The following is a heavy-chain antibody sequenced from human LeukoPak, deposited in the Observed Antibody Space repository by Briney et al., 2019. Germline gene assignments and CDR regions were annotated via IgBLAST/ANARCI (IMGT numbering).Heavy chain of an antibody. J-gene: IGHJ5*02. V-gene: IGHV3-30-3*01. CDR3: ARGGARLVLYRGFDP. CDR1: GFIFSSYA. Sequence: GRSLRLSCAASGFIFSSYAMHWVRQAPGKGLEWVAVISYDGSNKYYADSVKGRFTISRDNSKNTLYLQMNSLRAEDTAVYYCARGGARLVLYRGFDPWGQGTLVTVSS. D-gene: IGHD3-9*01. CDR2: ISYDGSNK.